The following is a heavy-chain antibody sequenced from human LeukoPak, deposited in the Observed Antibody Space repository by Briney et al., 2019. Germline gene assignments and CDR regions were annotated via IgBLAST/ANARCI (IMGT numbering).Heavy chain of an antibody. V-gene: IGHV3-23*01. D-gene: IGHD2-15*01. CDR3: ARYPSYCSGGRCYLDH. CDR2: ISGSGDST. Sequence: GGSLRLSCAASGFTFSSFALSWVRQAPGKGLEWVSSISGSGDSTYYMESVKGRFTISRDNSENTLYLQMNSLRADDTAVYYCARYPSYCSGGRCYLDHWGQGTLVTVSS. CDR1: GFTFSSFA. J-gene: IGHJ4*02.